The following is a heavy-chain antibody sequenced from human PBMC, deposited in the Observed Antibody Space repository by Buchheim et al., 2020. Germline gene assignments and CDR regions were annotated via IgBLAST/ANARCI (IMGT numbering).Heavy chain of an antibody. D-gene: IGHD3-3*01. CDR1: GFTFSSYA. V-gene: IGHV3-23*01. J-gene: IGHJ4*02. CDR2: ISGSGGST. CDR3: AILMGGWAIFGVVTPLDY. Sequence: EVQLLESGGGLVQPGGSLRLSCAASGFTFSSYAMSWVRQAPGKGLEWVSAISGSGGSTYYADSVKGRFTISRDNSKNTLYLQMNSLRAEDTAVYYCAILMGGWAIFGVVTPLDYWGQGTL.